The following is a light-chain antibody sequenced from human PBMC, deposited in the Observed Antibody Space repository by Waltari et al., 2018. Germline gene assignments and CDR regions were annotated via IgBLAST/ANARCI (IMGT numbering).Light chain of an antibody. V-gene: IGKV1D-12*01. Sequence: DIQMTQSPYSVSASVGDRVTITWRASQGISSWLVWYQQKPGQAPKPLIYAASNLQSGVPSRFSGRGSGTEFTLTLSSLQPEDFATYYCQQANSFPITFGQVTRLEIK. CDR3: QQANSFPIT. CDR2: AAS. J-gene: IGKJ5*01. CDR1: QGISSW.